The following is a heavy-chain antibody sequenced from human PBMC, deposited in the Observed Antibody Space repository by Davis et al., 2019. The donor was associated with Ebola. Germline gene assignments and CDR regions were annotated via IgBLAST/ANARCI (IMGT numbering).Heavy chain of an antibody. CDR2: ISGNSGST. V-gene: IGHV3-23*01. D-gene: IGHD4-17*01. Sequence: PGGSLRLSCAASEFTFRSYAMSWVRQAPGQGLEWVSLISGNSGSTYYAGSVKGRFTISRDNANNSLYLQMNSLRAEDTAVYYCARHVNGDFWYFDLWGRGTRVTVSS. CDR3: ARHVNGDFWYFDL. J-gene: IGHJ2*01. CDR1: EFTFRSYA.